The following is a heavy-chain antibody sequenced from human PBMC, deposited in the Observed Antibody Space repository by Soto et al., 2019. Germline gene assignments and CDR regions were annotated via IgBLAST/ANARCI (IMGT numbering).Heavy chain of an antibody. CDR3: ARDAGLPAFGALIHVFGR. V-gene: IGHV3-23*01. D-gene: IGHD3-3*01. Sequence: GGSLRLSCAVSGFTFRDFAMSWVRQDPRKGLEWVATSSGSLTSAFYADSVKGRFTISRDLSTNTLYLQMNGLTDEDTAMYYCARDAGLPAFGALIHVFGRWGKGTKVTVSS. CDR2: SSGSLTSA. J-gene: IGHJ6*04. CDR1: GFTFRDFA.